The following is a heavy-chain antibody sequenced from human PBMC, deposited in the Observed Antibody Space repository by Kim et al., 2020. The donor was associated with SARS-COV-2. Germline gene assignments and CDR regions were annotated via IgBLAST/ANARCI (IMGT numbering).Heavy chain of an antibody. J-gene: IGHJ6*02. Sequence: GGSLRLSCAASGFTFSSYSMNWVRQAPGKGLEWVSSISNSRSNIYYADSVKGRFTISRDNAKNSLYLQMNSLRAEDTAVYYCAREAPWRCCSSTSCHPGVWGQGTTVTVSS. V-gene: IGHV3-21*01. D-gene: IGHD2-2*01. CDR1: GFTFSSYS. CDR3: AREAPWRCCSSTSCHPGV. CDR2: ISNSRSNI.